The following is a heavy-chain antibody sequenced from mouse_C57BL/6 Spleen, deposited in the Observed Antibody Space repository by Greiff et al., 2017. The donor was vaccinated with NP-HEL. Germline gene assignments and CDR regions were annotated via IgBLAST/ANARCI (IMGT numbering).Heavy chain of an antibody. CDR1: GYTFTSYW. D-gene: IGHD1-1*01. V-gene: IGHV1-69*01. J-gene: IGHJ2*01. CDR3: ARGAVTTVSYYFDY. Sequence: VQLQQPGAELVMPGASVKLSCKASGYTFTSYWMHWVKQRPGQGLEWIGEIDPSDSYTNYNQKFKGKSTLTVDKSSSTAYMQLSSLTSEDSAVYYCARGAVTTVSYYFDYWGQGTTLTVSS. CDR2: IDPSDSYT.